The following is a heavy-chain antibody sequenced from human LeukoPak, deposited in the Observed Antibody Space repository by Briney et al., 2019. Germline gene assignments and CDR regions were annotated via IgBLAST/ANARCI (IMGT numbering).Heavy chain of an antibody. CDR1: GYSISSSNW. V-gene: IGHV4-28*01. J-gene: IGHJ4*02. Sequence: KPSDTLSLTCAVSGYSISSSNWWGWIRQPPGKGLEWVGYIYYSGSTYYSPSLKGRVTMSIDTSKNQFSLKLSSVTAVDTAVYYCASVSARPDYYFDSWGQGTLVTVSS. CDR3: ASVSARPDYYFDS. D-gene: IGHD6-6*01. CDR2: IYYSGST.